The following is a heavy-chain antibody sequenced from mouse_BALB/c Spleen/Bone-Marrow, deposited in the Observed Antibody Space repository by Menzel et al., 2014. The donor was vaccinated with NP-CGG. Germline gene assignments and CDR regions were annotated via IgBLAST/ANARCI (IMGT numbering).Heavy chain of an antibody. D-gene: IGHD2-3*01. CDR3: TRRGDYDGYFDY. V-gene: IGHV5-6-4*01. CDR2: ISSGGSYT. CDR1: GFTFXSYT. Sequence: EVKLVESGGGLVKPGGSLKLSCAAPGFTFXSYTMSWVRQTPEKRLEWVATISSGGSYTYYPDSVKGRFTISRDNAKNTLYLQMSSLKSEDTAMYYCTRRGDYDGYFDYWCQGTTLTVSS. J-gene: IGHJ2*01.